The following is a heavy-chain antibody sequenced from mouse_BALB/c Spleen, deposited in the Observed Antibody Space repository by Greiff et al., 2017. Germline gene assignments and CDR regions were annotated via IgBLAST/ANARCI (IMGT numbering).Heavy chain of an antibody. CDR2: IYPGSGNT. Sequence: VQGVESGAELARPGASVKLSCKASGYTFTDYYINWVKQRTGQGLEWIGEIYPGSGNTYYNEKFKGKATLTADKSSSTAYMQLSSLTSEDSAVYFCARLGGAMDYWGQGTSVTVSS. V-gene: IGHV1-77*01. J-gene: IGHJ4*01. D-gene: IGHD1-1*02. CDR1: GYTFTDYY. CDR3: ARLGGAMDY.